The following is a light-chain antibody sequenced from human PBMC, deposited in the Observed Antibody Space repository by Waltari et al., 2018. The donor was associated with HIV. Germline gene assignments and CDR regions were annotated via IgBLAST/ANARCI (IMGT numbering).Light chain of an antibody. CDR1: QRISSY. CDR2: VAS. V-gene: IGKV1-39*01. Sequence: DIQMTQSPSSLSASVVDRVTITCRASQRISSYLNWYQQKPGKAPKLLISVASSLESGVPSRFSGSRSGTDFTLIISGLQPEDFATYYCQQTFDGPRTFGGGTKVEI. J-gene: IGKJ4*01. CDR3: QQTFDGPRT.